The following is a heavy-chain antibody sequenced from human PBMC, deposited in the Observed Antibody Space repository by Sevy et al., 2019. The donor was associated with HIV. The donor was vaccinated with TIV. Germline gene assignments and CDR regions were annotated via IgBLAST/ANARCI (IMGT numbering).Heavy chain of an antibody. CDR2: IKQDGSEK. D-gene: IGHD6-19*01. J-gene: IGHJ6*02. Sequence: GGSLRLSCAASGFTFSSYWMSWVRQAPGKGLEWVANIKQDGSEKYYVDSVKGRFTISKDNAKNSLYLQMNSLRAEDTAVYYCAREGRQWLVRRYYYYGMDVWGQGTTVTVSS. V-gene: IGHV3-7*01. CDR3: AREGRQWLVRRYYYYGMDV. CDR1: GFTFSSYW.